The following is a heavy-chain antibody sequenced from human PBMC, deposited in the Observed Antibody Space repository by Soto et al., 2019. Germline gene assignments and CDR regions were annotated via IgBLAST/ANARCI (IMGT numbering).Heavy chain of an antibody. J-gene: IGHJ4*02. CDR2: IYPGDSDS. Sequence: GESLKISCRGSGYNFAGFWLAWVRQRPGKGLEWMGSIYPGDSDSSYSPSFQGQVTISADKSTSTAYLQWHSLKPSDSAVYYCARLDRGAINLYYFDFWGQGDLVTVSS. D-gene: IGHD1-1*01. CDR3: ARLDRGAINLYYFDF. V-gene: IGHV5-51*01. CDR1: GYNFAGFW.